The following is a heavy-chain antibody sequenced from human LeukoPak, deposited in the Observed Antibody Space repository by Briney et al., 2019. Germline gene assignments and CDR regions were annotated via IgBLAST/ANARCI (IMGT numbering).Heavy chain of an antibody. CDR1: GFTFSNYG. J-gene: IGHJ5*02. V-gene: IGHV3-23*01. CDR3: ARILDHHDFPNNWFDP. D-gene: IGHD3/OR15-3a*01. Sequence: QSGGSLRLSCAASGFTFSNYGMTWIRQAPGKGLEWVSAISSSGGITYYADSVKGRFTISRDNSKNTLYLEMNSLRGEDTAVYYCARILDHHDFPNNWFDPWGQGTLVTVSS. CDR2: ISSSGGIT.